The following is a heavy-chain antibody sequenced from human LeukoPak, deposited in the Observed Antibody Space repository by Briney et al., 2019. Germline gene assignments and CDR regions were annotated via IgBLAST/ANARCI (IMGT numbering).Heavy chain of an antibody. D-gene: IGHD6-19*01. J-gene: IGHJ4*02. V-gene: IGHV3-30*04. CDR2: ISNDGRSK. Sequence: GGSLRLSCAVSGFSFSSYAMHWVRQAPGKGLEWVAVISNDGRSKNYGDSVKGRFTISRDNSKNTLYLEVNGLRIEDTAMYYCARSKTRAVAGKEDYWGQGTLVTVSS. CDR1: GFSFSSYA. CDR3: ARSKTRAVAGKEDY.